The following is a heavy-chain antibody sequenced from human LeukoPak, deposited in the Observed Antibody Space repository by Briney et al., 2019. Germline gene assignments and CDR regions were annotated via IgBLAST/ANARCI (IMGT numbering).Heavy chain of an antibody. D-gene: IGHD2-2*02. CDR3: AKGGTCSSTSCYTGAIFDY. CDR2: ISWDGDST. V-gene: IGHV3-43D*04. J-gene: IGHJ4*02. CDR1: GFTFDDYA. Sequence: GGSLRLSCAASGFTFDDYAMHWARQAPGKGLEWVSLISWDGDSTYYADSVKGRFTISRDNSKNSLYLQMNSLRAEDTALYYCAKGGTCSSTSCYTGAIFDYWGQGTLVTVSS.